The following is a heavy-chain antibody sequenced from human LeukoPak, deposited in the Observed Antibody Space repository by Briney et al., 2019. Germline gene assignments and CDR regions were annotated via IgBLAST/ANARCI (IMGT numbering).Heavy chain of an antibody. CDR1: GFTFSDYS. CDR2: INGDSSVI. CDR3: ARDWSWAFDY. Sequence: GGSLRLSCEASGFTFSDYSVNWVRQAPGKGLEWLAYINGDSSVIDYADSVKGRFTISRDNAKNSLFLQMNSLRAEDTAVFYCARDWSWAFDYWGQGTLVTVSS. D-gene: IGHD1-26*01. V-gene: IGHV3-48*04. J-gene: IGHJ4*01.